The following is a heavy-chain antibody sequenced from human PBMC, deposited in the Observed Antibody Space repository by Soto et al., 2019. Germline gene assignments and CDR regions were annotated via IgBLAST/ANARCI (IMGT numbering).Heavy chain of an antibody. CDR2: IYSGGST. CDR1: GFTVSSNY. J-gene: IGHJ6*02. V-gene: IGHV3-53*01. D-gene: IGHD5-18*01. Sequence: PGGSLRLSCAASGFTVSSNYMSWVRQAPGKGLEWVSVIYSGGSTYYADSVKGRFTISGDNSKNTLYLQMNSLRAKDTAVYYCARGLVDTAMVNYYYYYGMDVWGQGTTVTVSS. CDR3: ARGLVDTAMVNYYYYYGMDV.